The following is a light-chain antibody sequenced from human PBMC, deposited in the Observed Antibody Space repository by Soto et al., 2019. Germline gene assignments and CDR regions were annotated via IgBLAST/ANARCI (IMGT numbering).Light chain of an antibody. Sequence: QSALTQPASVSASRGQSITISCTGTSSDVPGSNSVSWYQQHPGKAPILIIFDVFKRPSGVSDHFSASKSGNTASLTISGLQAEDEADYYCSSYITSAIVVFGGGTQLTVL. J-gene: IGLJ2*01. V-gene: IGLV2-14*01. CDR1: SSDVPGSNS. CDR2: DVF. CDR3: SSYITSAIVV.